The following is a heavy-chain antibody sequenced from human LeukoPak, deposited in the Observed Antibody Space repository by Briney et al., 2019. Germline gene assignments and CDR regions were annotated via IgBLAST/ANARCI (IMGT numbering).Heavy chain of an antibody. J-gene: IGHJ4*02. Sequence: GGSLRLSCATSGFTFKNYAMSWVRQPPGKGLEWVSTISESGTNTHYADSVKGRFTISRDNSKNTLYVQMNSLRAEDTAVYYCAKGQYSSGWYLFDYWGQGTLVTVSS. CDR1: GFTFKNYA. CDR3: AKGQYSSGWYLFDY. CDR2: ISESGTNT. D-gene: IGHD6-19*01. V-gene: IGHV3-23*01.